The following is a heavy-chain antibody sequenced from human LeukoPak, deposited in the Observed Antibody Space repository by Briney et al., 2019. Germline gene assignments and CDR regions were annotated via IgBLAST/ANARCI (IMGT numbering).Heavy chain of an antibody. CDR3: ARDNSVGDSAWWFDP. Sequence: GASVKVSCKASGYTFTGYYMPWVRQAPGQGLEWMGWINPNSGGTNYAQKFQGRVTMTRDTSISTAYMELSSLRSEDTAVYYCARDNSVGDSAWWFDPWGQGTLVTVSS. V-gene: IGHV1-2*02. CDR2: INPNSGGT. D-gene: IGHD5-12*01. J-gene: IGHJ5*02. CDR1: GYTFTGYY.